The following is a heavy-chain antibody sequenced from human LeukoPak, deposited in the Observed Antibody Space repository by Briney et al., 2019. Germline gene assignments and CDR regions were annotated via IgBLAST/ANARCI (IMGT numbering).Heavy chain of an antibody. J-gene: IGHJ5*02. V-gene: IGHV4-59*01. D-gene: IGHD6-13*01. CDR2: IYYSGST. CDR1: GGSISSYY. CDR3: ARDRGLATYSSSWYNWFDP. Sequence: SETLSLTCTVSGGSISSYYWSRIRQPPGKGLEWIGYIYYSGSTNYSPSLKSRVTISVDTSKNQFSLKLSSVTAADTAVYYCARDRGLATYSSSWYNWFDPWGQGTLVTVSS.